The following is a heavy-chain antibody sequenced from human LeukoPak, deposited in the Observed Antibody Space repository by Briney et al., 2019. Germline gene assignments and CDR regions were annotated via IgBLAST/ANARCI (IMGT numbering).Heavy chain of an antibody. V-gene: IGHV3-21*01. J-gene: IGHJ4*02. CDR3: ARQSSGIAATDKIDY. Sequence: GGSLRLSCTASGFTFSSYAMTWVRRAPGKGLEWVSSFTSMSRTIYYADSVKGRFTISRDDAKKSLYLQMNSLRVEDTAIYYCARQSSGIAATDKIDYWGQGTLVTVSS. D-gene: IGHD6-13*01. CDR2: FTSMSRTI. CDR1: GFTFSSYA.